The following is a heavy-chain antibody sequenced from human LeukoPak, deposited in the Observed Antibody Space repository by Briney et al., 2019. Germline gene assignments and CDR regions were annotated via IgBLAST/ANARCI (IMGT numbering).Heavy chain of an antibody. D-gene: IGHD3-16*01. CDR3: AKNLGPFDV. CDR2: SFGDAGT. V-gene: IGHV3-23*01. Sequence: PGGSLRLSCAASGFTFNDFAMTWVRQAPGKGLEWVSSFGDAGTYYADSVKGRFTISRDNSKNMLYLQLNSLRAGDTAMYYCAKNLGPFDVRGQGTMVTVSS. CDR1: GFTFNDFA. J-gene: IGHJ3*01.